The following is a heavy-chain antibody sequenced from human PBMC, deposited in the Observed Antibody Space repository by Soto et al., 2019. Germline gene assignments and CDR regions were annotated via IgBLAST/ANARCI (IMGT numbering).Heavy chain of an antibody. CDR1: GGTFTSYA. J-gene: IGHJ4*02. Sequence: GASVKVSCKASGGTFTSYAISWVRQAPGQGLEWMGGIIPIFGTANYAQKFQGRVTITRDTSASTAYMELSSLRSEDTAVYYCARGLGDRNKHPYYWGQGTLVTVSS. CDR3: ARGLGDRNKHPYY. D-gene: IGHD3-16*01. V-gene: IGHV1-69*05. CDR2: IIPIFGTA.